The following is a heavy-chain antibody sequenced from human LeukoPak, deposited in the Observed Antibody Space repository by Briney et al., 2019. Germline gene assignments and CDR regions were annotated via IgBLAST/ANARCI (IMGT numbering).Heavy chain of an antibody. V-gene: IGHV3-23*01. D-gene: IGHD2-15*01. CDR3: AKDQLRWAFDI. Sequence: AGGSLRLSCAASGFTFSNYAMSWVRQAPGKGLEWVSGISGSGGDTHYTDSVKGRFTISRDNFKNTLYLQMNSLRAEDTAVYYCAKDQLRWAFDISGQGTMVTVSS. CDR1: GFTFSNYA. J-gene: IGHJ3*02. CDR2: ISGSGGDT.